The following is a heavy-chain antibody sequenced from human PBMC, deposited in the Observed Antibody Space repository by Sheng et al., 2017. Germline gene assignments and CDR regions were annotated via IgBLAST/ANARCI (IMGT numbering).Heavy chain of an antibody. CDR3: AREYYDSSDPWGYYYYMDV. V-gene: IGHV1-69*05. CDR2: IIPIFGTA. J-gene: IGHJ6*03. CDR1: GGTFSSYA. D-gene: IGHD3-22*01. Sequence: QVQLVQSGAEVKKPGSSVKVSCKASGGTFSSYAISWVRQAPGQGLEWMGGIIPIFGTANYAQKFQGRVTITTDESTSTAYMELSSLRSEDTAVYYCAREYYDSSDPWGYYYYMDVWGKGTTVTVSS.